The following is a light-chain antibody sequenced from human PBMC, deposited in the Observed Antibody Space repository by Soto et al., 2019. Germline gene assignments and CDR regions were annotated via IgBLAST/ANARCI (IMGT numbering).Light chain of an antibody. CDR3: SSYTSSSTYV. CDR1: SSDVGGYNY. Sequence: QSVPTQPASVSGSPGQSIPISCTGTSSDVGGYNYVSWYQQHPGKAPKIMIYDVSNRPSGVSNRFSGSKSGNTASLTISVLQSEDEADYYCSSYTSSSTYVFGTGTKLTVL. CDR2: DVS. V-gene: IGLV2-14*01. J-gene: IGLJ1*01.